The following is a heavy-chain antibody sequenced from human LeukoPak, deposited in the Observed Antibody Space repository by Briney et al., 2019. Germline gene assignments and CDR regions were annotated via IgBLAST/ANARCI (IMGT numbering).Heavy chain of an antibody. CDR3: AKSGYSAYHFDY. CDR2: TYYGGST. Sequence: SETLPLTCTVSGGSISSSNYYWGWIRRPPGKGLEWIGSTYYGGSTYYNPSLKSRVTISVDTSKNQLSLRLSSVTAADTAVYYCAKSGYSAYHFDYWGQGTLVTVSS. CDR1: GGSISSSNYY. V-gene: IGHV4-39*01. D-gene: IGHD3-3*01. J-gene: IGHJ4*02.